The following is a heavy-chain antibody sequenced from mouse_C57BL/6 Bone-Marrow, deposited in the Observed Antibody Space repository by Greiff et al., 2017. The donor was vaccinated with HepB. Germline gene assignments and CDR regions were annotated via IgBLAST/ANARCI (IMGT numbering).Heavy chain of an antibody. CDR3: APYYYGSSYYAMDY. CDR2: INPNNGGT. J-gene: IGHJ4*01. V-gene: IGHV1-26*01. CDR1: GYTFTNYY. D-gene: IGHD1-1*01. Sequence: VQLQQSGPELVKPGASVKISCKASGYTFTNYYMNWVKQSPGKSLEWIGDINPNNGGTSYNQKFKGKATLTVDKSSSTAYMELRSLTSEDSAVYYCAPYYYGSSYYAMDYWGRGTSVTVTS.